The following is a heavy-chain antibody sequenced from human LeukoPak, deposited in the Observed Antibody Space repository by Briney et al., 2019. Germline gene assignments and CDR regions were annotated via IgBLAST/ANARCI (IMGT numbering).Heavy chain of an antibody. V-gene: IGHV3-48*01. CDR1: GFTFSSYS. J-gene: IGHJ4*02. CDR3: AGETGFYDSSGYLTGSTDY. D-gene: IGHD3-22*01. Sequence: PGGSLRLSCAASGFTFSSYSMNWVRQAPGKGLEWVSYISSSSSTIYDADSVKGRFTISRGNAKNSLYLQMNSLRAEDTAVYYCAGETGFYDSSGYLTGSTDYWGQGTLVTVSS. CDR2: ISSSSSTI.